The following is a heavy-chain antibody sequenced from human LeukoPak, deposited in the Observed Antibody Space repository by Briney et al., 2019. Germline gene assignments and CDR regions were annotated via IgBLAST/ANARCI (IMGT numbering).Heavy chain of an antibody. D-gene: IGHD6-6*01. CDR2: IYHSGST. V-gene: IGHV4-30-2*01. Sequence: PLETLSLTCTVSGGSISSGGYSWSWIRQPPGKGLEWIGYIYHSGSTYYNPSLKSRVTISVDRSKNQFSLKLSSVTAADTAVYYCAGTSIAARRANAFDIWGQGTMVTASS. J-gene: IGHJ3*02. CDR1: GGSISSGGYS. CDR3: AGTSIAARRANAFDI.